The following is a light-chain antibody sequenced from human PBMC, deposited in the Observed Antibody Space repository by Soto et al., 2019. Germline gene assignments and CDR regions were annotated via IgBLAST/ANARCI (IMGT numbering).Light chain of an antibody. CDR2: SAS. CDR1: QSVSSN. CDR3: QRYSASPRT. Sequence: IEVTQSPDILTLTTGERATVSCRASQSVSSNLAWYHQKPGQAPRLLIHSASTRAPGIPDRFSASGAGTDFTLTISRLEPEDSAVYYCQRYSASPRTFGPGTKVDIK. J-gene: IGKJ3*01. V-gene: IGKV3-20*01.